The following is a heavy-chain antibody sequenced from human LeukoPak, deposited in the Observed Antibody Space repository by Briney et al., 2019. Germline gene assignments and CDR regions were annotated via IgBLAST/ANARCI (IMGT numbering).Heavy chain of an antibody. CDR2: ISSSGSTI. V-gene: IGHV3-48*03. J-gene: IGHJ3*02. CDR3: ARVRAAAGDAFDI. D-gene: IGHD6-13*01. Sequence: GGSLRLSCAASGFTFSSYEMNWVRQAPGKGLEWVSYISSSGSTIYYADSVKGRFTISRDNAKNSLYLQMNGLRAEDTAVYYCARVRAAAGDAFDIWGQGTMVTVSS. CDR1: GFTFSSYE.